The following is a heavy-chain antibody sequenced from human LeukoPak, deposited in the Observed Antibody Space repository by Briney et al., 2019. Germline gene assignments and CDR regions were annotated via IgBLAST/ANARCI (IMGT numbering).Heavy chain of an antibody. D-gene: IGHD3-10*01. J-gene: IGHJ5*02. Sequence: PGGSLTLSCAASGVTFSSYWMHWVRQTPGKGLVWVSRIKSDGSTIYADSVKGRFTISRDNARNTLYLQMNSLRVEDTAMYYCARAVTYFYGSVTYDWFDPWGQGTLVTVSS. CDR1: GVTFSSYW. V-gene: IGHV3-74*01. CDR3: ARAVTYFYGSVTYDWFDP. CDR2: IKSDGST.